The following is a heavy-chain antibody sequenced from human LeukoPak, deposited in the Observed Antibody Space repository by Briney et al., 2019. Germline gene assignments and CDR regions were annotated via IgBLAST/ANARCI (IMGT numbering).Heavy chain of an antibody. Sequence: SETLSLTCTVSGGSISSGGYYWSWIRQHPGKGLEWIGYIYYSGSTYYNPSLKSRVTMSVDTSKNQFSLKLSSVTAADTAVYYCARVPTDYYDSSGYYFDYWGQGTLVTVSS. CDR2: IYYSGST. V-gene: IGHV4-31*03. J-gene: IGHJ4*02. CDR1: GGSISSGGYY. CDR3: ARVPTDYYDSSGYYFDY. D-gene: IGHD3-22*01.